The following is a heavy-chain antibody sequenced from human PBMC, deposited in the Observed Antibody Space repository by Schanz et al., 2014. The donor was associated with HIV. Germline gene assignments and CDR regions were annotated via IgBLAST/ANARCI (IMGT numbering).Heavy chain of an antibody. CDR2: MNPNSGNT. CDR3: VRAASFHFDKEGYYRNWYFDF. Sequence: QVQLVQSGAEVKKPGASVKVSCKASGYTFTIYDINWVRQDTGQGLEWMGWMNPNSGNTGYAEKFQGRLTMTRNTSISTAYMELSSLRSEDTAIYYCVRAASFHFDKEGYYRNWYFDFWGRGTLVAVSS. D-gene: IGHD1-26*01. J-gene: IGHJ2*01. CDR1: GYTFTIYD. V-gene: IGHV1-8*01.